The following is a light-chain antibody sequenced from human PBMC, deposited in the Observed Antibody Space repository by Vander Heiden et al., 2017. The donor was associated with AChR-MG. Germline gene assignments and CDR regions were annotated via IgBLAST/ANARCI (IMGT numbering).Light chain of an antibody. CDR1: QTIIGNY. CDR3: QQDGVSRT. J-gene: IGKJ1*01. Sequence: EIVLTQSPGTLALSPGERATLSCRATQTIIGNYLAWYQQKPGRAPRLLLYGTSIRATGIPDRFSGSGSGTDCTLTIDRLEPEDFAVYFLQQDGVSRTFGQGTTVEIK. CDR2: GTS. V-gene: IGKV3-20*01.